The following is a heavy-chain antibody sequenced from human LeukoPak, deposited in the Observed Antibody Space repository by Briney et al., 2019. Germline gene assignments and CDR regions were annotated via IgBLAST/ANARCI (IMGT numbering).Heavy chain of an antibody. V-gene: IGHV3-53*01. D-gene: IGHD2-2*01. CDR1: GFTVSSNY. CDR3: ARVASPPPKWPSSEYTDYYYYYMDV. Sequence: GGSLRLSCSASGFTVSSNYMSWVRQAPGKGLEWVSAIYSGGSTYYADSVKGRFAISRDNSKNTLYLQMNNLRAEDTAVYYCARVASPPPKWPSSEYTDYYYYYMDVWGKGTTVTISS. J-gene: IGHJ6*03. CDR2: IYSGGST.